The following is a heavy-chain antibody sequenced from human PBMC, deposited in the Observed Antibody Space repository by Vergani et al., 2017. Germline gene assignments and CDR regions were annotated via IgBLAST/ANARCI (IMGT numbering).Heavy chain of an antibody. V-gene: IGHV3-48*01. J-gene: IGHJ5*02. CDR1: GFTFSSYS. D-gene: IGHD2-2*02. CDR2: ISSSSSTI. CDR3: ARGVDIVVVPAAIPRWFDP. Sequence: EVQLVESGGGLVQPGGSLRLSCAASGFTFSSYSMNWVRQAPGKGLEWVSYISSSSSTIYYADYVKGRFTISRDNAKNSLYLQMNSLRAEDTAVYYCARGVDIVVVPAAIPRWFDPWGQGTLVTVSS.